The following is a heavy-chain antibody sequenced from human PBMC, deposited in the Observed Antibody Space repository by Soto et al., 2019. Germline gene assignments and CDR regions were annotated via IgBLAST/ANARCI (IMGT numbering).Heavy chain of an antibody. CDR3: ARDLGRDIVATELIDYYYGMDV. Sequence: ASVKVSCKASGGTFSSYAISWVRQAPGQGLEWMGGIIPIFGTANYAQKFQGRVTITADESTSTAYMELSSLRSEDTAVYYCARDLGRDIVATELIDYYYGMDVWG. V-gene: IGHV1-69*13. J-gene: IGHJ6*02. CDR2: IIPIFGTA. CDR1: GGTFSSYA. D-gene: IGHD5-12*01.